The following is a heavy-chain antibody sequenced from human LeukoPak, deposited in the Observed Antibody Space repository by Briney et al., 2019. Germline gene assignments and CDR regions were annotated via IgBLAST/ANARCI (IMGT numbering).Heavy chain of an antibody. CDR2: IIPIFGTA. Sequence: SVKVSCEASGGTFSSYAISWVRQAPGQGLEWMGGIIPIFGTANYAQKFQGRVTITADESTSTVYMELSSLRSEDTAVYYCARDGGTLLLWSYPGKYWGQGTLVTVSS. D-gene: IGHD3-10*01. CDR1: GGTFSSYA. CDR3: ARDGGTLLLWSYPGKY. J-gene: IGHJ4*02. V-gene: IGHV1-69*01.